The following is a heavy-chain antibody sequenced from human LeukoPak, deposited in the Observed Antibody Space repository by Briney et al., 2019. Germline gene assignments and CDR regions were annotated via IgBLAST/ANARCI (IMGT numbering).Heavy chain of an antibody. J-gene: IGHJ4*02. CDR3: ARTVRGNGPDY. D-gene: IGHD1-1*01. Sequence: GGSLRLSCAASGFTVRSNYMSWVRQAPGKGLEWVSVIYSGGSTYYADSVKGRFTISRDNSKNTLYLQMNSLRAEDTAVYYCARTVRGNGPDYWGQGTLVTVSS. CDR2: IYSGGST. V-gene: IGHV3-66*02. CDR1: GFTVRSNY.